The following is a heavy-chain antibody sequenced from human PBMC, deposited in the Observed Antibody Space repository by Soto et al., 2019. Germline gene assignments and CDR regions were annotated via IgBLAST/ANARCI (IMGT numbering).Heavy chain of an antibody. CDR3: DKDRQWEPYYYYAMDV. J-gene: IGHJ6*02. Sequence: SETLSLTCAVYGGSFSGYYWSWIRQPPGKGLEWVGEINHSGSTNYNPSLKSRVTISVDTSKNQFSLKLSSVTAADTAVYYCDKDRQWEPYYYYAMDVWGQGTPVTVSS. CDR2: INHSGST. D-gene: IGHD1-26*01. V-gene: IGHV4-34*01. CDR1: GGSFSGYY.